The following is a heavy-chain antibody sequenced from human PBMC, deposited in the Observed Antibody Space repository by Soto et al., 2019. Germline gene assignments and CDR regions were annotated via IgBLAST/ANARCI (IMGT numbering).Heavy chain of an antibody. Sequence: GASVKVSCKASGYTFTSYYMHWVRQAPGQGLEWMGIINPSGGSTSYAQKLQGRVTMTRDTSTSTVYMELSSLRSEDTAVYYCARDQILEWLLVGPYYGMDVWGQGTTVTVSS. J-gene: IGHJ6*02. V-gene: IGHV1-46*01. D-gene: IGHD3-3*01. CDR1: GYTFTSYY. CDR2: INPSGGST. CDR3: ARDQILEWLLVGPYYGMDV.